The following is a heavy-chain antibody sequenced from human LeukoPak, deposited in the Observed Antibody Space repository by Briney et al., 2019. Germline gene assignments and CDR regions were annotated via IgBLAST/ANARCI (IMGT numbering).Heavy chain of an antibody. D-gene: IGHD4/OR15-4a*01. V-gene: IGHV3-23*01. J-gene: IGHJ4*02. CDR1: GFTFSSYA. Sequence: GSLRLSCAASGFTFSSYAMSWVRQAPGKGLESVSAISGSGGSTYYAESVKGRFTISRDNSKNTLYLQMNSLRAEDTAVYYCAKARGATYGTYYFDYWGQGTLVTVSS. CDR2: ISGSGGST. CDR3: AKARGATYGTYYFDY.